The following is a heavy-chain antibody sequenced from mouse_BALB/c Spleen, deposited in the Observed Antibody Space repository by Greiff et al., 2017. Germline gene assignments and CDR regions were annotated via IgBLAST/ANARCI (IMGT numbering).Heavy chain of an antibody. Sequence: QVQLKQSGAELMKPGASVKISCKATGYTFSSYWIEWVKQRPGHGLEWIGEILPGSGSTNYNEKFKGKATFTADTSSNTAYMQLSSLTSEDSAVYYCARWVNSRAMDYWGQGTSVTVSS. V-gene: IGHV1-9*01. CDR1: GYTFSSYW. CDR2: ILPGSGST. J-gene: IGHJ4*01. CDR3: ARWVNSRAMDY. D-gene: IGHD2-2*01.